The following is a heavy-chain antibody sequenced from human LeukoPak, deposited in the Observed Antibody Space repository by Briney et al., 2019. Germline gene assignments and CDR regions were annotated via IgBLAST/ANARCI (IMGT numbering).Heavy chain of an antibody. CDR3: AKDQYSSSWNQIDY. V-gene: IGHV3-30*18. D-gene: IGHD6-13*01. J-gene: IGHJ4*02. Sequence: PGRSLRLSCAASGFTFSSYGMHWVRQAPGKGQEWVAVISYDGSNKYYADSVKGRFTISRDNSKNTLYLQMNSLRAEDTAVYYCAKDQYSSSWNQIDYWGQGTLVTVSS. CDR1: GFTFSSYG. CDR2: ISYDGSNK.